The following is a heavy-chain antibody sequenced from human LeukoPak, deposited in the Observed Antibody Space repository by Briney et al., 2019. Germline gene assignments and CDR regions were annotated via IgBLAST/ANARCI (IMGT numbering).Heavy chain of an antibody. V-gene: IGHV3-48*02. J-gene: IGHJ4*02. CDR1: GFTFSTYS. CDR3: ARDEHGDLPFDY. D-gene: IGHD4-17*01. CDR2: IGSSGSNI. Sequence: SGGSLRLSCAASGFTFSTYSMNWVRQAPGKGLEWVSYIGSSGSNIYYADSVKGRFTISRDYAKNYLYLQMISLRDDDTAVYFCARDEHGDLPFDYWGQGTLVTVSS.